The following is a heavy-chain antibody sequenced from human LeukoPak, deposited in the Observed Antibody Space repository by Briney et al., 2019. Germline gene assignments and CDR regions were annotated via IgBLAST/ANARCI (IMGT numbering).Heavy chain of an antibody. CDR3: ARVGAAGNYWYFDL. Sequence: GGSLRLSCAASGFTFSSYAMHWVRQAPGKGLEYVSAISSNGGSTYYANSVKGRFTISRDNSKNTLYLQMGSLRAEDMAVYYCARVGAAGNYWYFDLWGRGTLVTVSS. V-gene: IGHV3-64*01. D-gene: IGHD6-13*01. J-gene: IGHJ2*01. CDR2: ISSNGGST. CDR1: GFTFSSYA.